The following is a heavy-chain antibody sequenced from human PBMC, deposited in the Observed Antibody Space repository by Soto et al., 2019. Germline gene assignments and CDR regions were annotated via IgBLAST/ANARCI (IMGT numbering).Heavy chain of an antibody. V-gene: IGHV4-59*01. Sequence: PSDPLSLTCTVSGGSISSYYWSWIRQPPGKGLEWIGYIYYSGSTNYNPSLKSRVTISVDTSKNQFSLKLSSVTAADSAVYYCARAPRGNYGYPSYFDYWGQGTLVTVS. CDR1: GGSISSYY. CDR3: ARAPRGNYGYPSYFDY. J-gene: IGHJ4*02. D-gene: IGHD3-10*01. CDR2: IYYSGST.